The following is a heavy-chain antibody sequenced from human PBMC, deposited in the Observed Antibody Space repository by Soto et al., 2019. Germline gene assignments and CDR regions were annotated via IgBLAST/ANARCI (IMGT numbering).Heavy chain of an antibody. V-gene: IGHV3-30-3*01. Sequence: QVQLVESGGGVVQPGRSLRLSCAASGFTFSSYAMHWVRQAPGKGLEWVAVISYDGSNKYYADSVKGRFTISRDNSKNTLYLQMNSLRAEDTAVYYCARDVYCSSTSCSESYGMDVW. CDR1: GFTFSSYA. CDR2: ISYDGSNK. J-gene: IGHJ6*01. D-gene: IGHD2-2*01. CDR3: ARDVYCSSTSCSESYGMDV.